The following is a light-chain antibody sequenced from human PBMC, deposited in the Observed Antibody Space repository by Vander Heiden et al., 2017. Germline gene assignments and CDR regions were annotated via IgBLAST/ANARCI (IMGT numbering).Light chain of an antibody. CDR1: TGAVTSLYY. CDR2: NTA. V-gene: IGLV7-43*01. J-gene: IGLJ3*02. Sequence: QIVVTQEPSLTVSPGGTVTLTCASSTGAVTSLYYSIWFQQKPGQAPRPLIYNTANRHSWTPARFSGSLLGGKAALTLSPVQPEDEADYYCLVFYGLSWVFGGGTKLTVL. CDR3: LVFYGLSWV.